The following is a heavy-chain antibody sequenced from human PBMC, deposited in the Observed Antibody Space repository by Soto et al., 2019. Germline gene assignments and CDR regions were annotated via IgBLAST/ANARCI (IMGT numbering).Heavy chain of an antibody. V-gene: IGHV1-18*01. CDR2: ISAYNGNT. CDR3: ASYHLNSYYYGMDV. Sequence: QVQLVQSGAAVKKPGASVKVSCKASGYTFTSYGFSWVRQAPGQGLEWLGWISAYNGNTNYAQKLQGRVTMTTDTSTSTAYMELRRLRPDDTAVYYCASYHLNSYYYGMDVWGQGTTVTVSS. J-gene: IGHJ6*02. CDR1: GYTFTSYG.